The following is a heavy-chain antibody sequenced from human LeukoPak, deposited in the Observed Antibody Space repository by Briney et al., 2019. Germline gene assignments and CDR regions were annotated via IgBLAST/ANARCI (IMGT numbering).Heavy chain of an antibody. D-gene: IGHD1-26*01. CDR3: VRDAATHWEY. V-gene: IGHV3-23*01. J-gene: IGHJ4*02. CDR1: GFIFDDYA. Sequence: GGSLRLSCAVSGFIFDDYAMHWVRQAPGKGLEWVSAISGSGGSTYYADSVKGRFTISRDNSKNTLYLQMNSLRAEDTAVYYCVRDAATHWEYWGQGTLVTVSS. CDR2: ISGSGGST.